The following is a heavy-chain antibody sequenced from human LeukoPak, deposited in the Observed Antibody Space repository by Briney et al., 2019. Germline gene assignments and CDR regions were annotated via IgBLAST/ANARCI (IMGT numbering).Heavy chain of an antibody. D-gene: IGHD2-2*01. Sequence: ASVKVSCKASGYTFTGYYMQWVRQAPGQGLEWMGRINPNSGGTNYAQKFQGRVTMTRDTSISTAYMELSRLRSDDTAVYYCASSCYAPYCDFDYWGQGTLVTVSS. CDR2: INPNSGGT. CDR3: ASSCYAPYCDFDY. J-gene: IGHJ4*02. V-gene: IGHV1-2*06. CDR1: GYTFTGYY.